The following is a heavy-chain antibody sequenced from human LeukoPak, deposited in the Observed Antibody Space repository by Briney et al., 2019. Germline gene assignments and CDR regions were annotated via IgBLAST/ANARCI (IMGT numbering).Heavy chain of an antibody. CDR2: RHYSGST. D-gene: IGHD3-22*01. J-gene: IGHJ4*02. V-gene: IGHV4-61*01. CDR3: ARDPSGYFNY. Sequence: PSENLSLTCTVSGGSVSSGNYYWSWIRQPPGKGLEWIGYRHYSGSTNYNPSLKSRVTISVDTSKNQFSLKLSSVTAADTAVYYCARDPSGYFNYWGQGTLATVSS. CDR1: GGSVSSGNYY.